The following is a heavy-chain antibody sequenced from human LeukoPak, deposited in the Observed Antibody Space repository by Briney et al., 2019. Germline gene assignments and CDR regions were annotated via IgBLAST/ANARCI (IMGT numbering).Heavy chain of an antibody. CDR2: IYYSGST. J-gene: IGHJ4*02. Sequence: PSETLSLTCTVSGGSISSSSYSWGWIRQPPGQGLEWIGSIYYSGSTYYNPSLKSRVTISVDTSKNQFSLKLSSVTAADTAVYYCARLRYYDSTEGDFDYWGQGTLVTVSS. D-gene: IGHD3-22*01. CDR1: GGSISSSSYS. CDR3: ARLRYYDSTEGDFDY. V-gene: IGHV4-39*01.